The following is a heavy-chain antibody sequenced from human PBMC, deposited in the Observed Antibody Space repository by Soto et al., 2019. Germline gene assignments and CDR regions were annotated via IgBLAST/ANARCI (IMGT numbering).Heavy chain of an antibody. CDR2: IIPILGIA. D-gene: IGHD2-2*01. CDR1: GGTFSSYT. Sequence: VASVKVSCKASGGTFSSYTISWVRQAPGQGLEWMGRIIPILGIANYAQKFQGRVTITADKSTSTAYMELSSLRSEDTAVYYCARGHRVVVPAKERGYYYMDVWGKGTTVTVSS. V-gene: IGHV1-69*02. J-gene: IGHJ6*03. CDR3: ARGHRVVVPAKERGYYYMDV.